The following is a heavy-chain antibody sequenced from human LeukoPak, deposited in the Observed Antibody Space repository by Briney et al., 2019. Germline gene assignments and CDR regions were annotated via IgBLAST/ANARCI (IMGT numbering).Heavy chain of an antibody. J-gene: IGHJ6*02. Sequence: GGSLKISCKGSGYSFTSYWVGWVRQMPGKGLEWMGIIYPGDSDTRYSPSFQGQVTISADKSISTAYLQWSSLKASDTAMYYCARLRFGEAHYYYYGMDVWGQGTTVTVSS. CDR2: IYPGDSDT. D-gene: IGHD3-10*01. CDR1: GYSFTSYW. V-gene: IGHV5-51*01. CDR3: ARLRFGEAHYYYYGMDV.